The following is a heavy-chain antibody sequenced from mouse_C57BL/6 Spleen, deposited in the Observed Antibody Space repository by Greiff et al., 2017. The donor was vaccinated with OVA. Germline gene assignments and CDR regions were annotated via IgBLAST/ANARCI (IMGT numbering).Heavy chain of an antibody. Sequence: VKLQESGPELVKPGASVKISCKASGYAFSSSWMNWVKQRPGKGLEWIGRIYPGDGDTNYNGKFKGKATLTADKSASTAYMQLSSLTSEDSAVYFCARHGYSKGNYAMDYWGQGTSVTVSS. D-gene: IGHD2-5*01. CDR1: GYAFSSSW. V-gene: IGHV1-82*01. J-gene: IGHJ4*01. CDR3: ARHGYSKGNYAMDY. CDR2: IYPGDGDT.